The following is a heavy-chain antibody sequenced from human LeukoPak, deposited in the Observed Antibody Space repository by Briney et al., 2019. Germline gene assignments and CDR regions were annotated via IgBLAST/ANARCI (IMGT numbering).Heavy chain of an antibody. Sequence: PGGSLRLSCAASGFTFSSYSMNWVRQPPGKGLEWIGEIYHSGSTNYNPSLKSRVTISVDKSKNQFSLKLSSVTAADTAVYYCARKKDGDWRFDYWGQGTLVTVSS. CDR2: IYHSGST. CDR3: ARKKDGDWRFDY. D-gene: IGHD3/OR15-3a*01. CDR1: GFTFSSYSM. V-gene: IGHV4-4*02. J-gene: IGHJ4*02.